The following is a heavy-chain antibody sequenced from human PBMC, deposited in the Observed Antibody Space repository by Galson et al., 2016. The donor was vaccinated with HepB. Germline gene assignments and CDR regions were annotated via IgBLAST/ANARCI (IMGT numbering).Heavy chain of an antibody. CDR3: AKGYNILTGLIDS. V-gene: IGHV3-23*01. CDR2: ITGSGGRS. D-gene: IGHD3-9*01. J-gene: IGHJ4*02. CDR1: GFTFSSYA. Sequence: LRLSCAVSGFTFSSYAMSWFRRAPGKGLEWVSSITGSGGRSAFADSVKGRFTISRDNSKNILFLQMNNLGAEDTAVYYCAKGYNILTGLIDSWGRGTLVTVSS.